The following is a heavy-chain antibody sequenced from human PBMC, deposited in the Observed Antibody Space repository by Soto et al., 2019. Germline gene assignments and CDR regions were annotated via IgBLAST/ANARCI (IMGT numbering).Heavy chain of an antibody. Sequence: EMQLVESGGGLVQPGMSLRLSCAASGFTFDDYAMYWVRQVPGKGLEWVSGISWNSGRIGYADSVKGRFTISRDNAKKSLYLQMNSLSPEDTALYYCTKARLWGGDGYNSYYYNAMDVWGQGTTVTVSS. V-gene: IGHV3-9*01. CDR1: GFTFDDYA. J-gene: IGHJ6*02. CDR3: TKARLWGGDGYNSYYYNAMDV. CDR2: ISWNSGRI. D-gene: IGHD3-16*01.